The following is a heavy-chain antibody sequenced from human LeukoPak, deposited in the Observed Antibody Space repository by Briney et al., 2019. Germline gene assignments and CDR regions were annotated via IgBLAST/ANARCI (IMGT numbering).Heavy chain of an antibody. D-gene: IGHD5-12*01. Sequence: ASVEVSCKASGGTFSSYAISWVRQAPGQGLEWMGGIIPIFGTANYAQKFQGRVTITTDEPTSTAYMELSSLRSEDTAVYYCASAGYRDYYYMDVWGKGTTVTVSS. CDR3: ASAGYRDYYYMDV. CDR1: GGTFSSYA. V-gene: IGHV1-69*05. J-gene: IGHJ6*03. CDR2: IIPIFGTA.